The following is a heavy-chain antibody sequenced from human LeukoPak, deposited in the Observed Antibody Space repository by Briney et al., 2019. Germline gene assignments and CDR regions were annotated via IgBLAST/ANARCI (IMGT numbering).Heavy chain of an antibody. D-gene: IGHD2-2*01. CDR2: ISYDGSNK. CDR1: GFTFSSYA. J-gene: IGHJ4*02. V-gene: IGHV3-30-3*01. CDR3: ARVVTALDS. Sequence: GGSLRLSCAASGFTFSSYAMHWVRQAPGKGLEWVAVISYDGSNKYYADSVKGRFTISRDNAKNSLYLQMNSLRADDTAVYYCARVVTALDSWDQGTLVTVSS.